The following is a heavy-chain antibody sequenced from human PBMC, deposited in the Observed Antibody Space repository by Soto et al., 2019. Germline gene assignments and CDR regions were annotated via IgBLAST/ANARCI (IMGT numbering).Heavy chain of an antibody. CDR1: GFKFSNYS. Sequence: PGRSLRLSCAASGFKFSNYSMSWVRQAPGKGLEWVSLISATGGGTYYADSVKGRFTISRDNSHNTLYLQVHSVTAEDTAVYYCAKDRRAGGNSAFYVGFWGQGAQVTVS. D-gene: IGHD3-10*02. CDR2: ISATGGGT. CDR3: AKDRRAGGNSAFYVGF. J-gene: IGHJ4*02. V-gene: IGHV3-23*01.